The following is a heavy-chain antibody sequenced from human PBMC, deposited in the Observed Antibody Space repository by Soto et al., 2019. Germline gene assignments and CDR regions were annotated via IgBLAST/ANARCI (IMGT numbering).Heavy chain of an antibody. V-gene: IGHV3-15*01. CDR2: IKSKTDGGTT. J-gene: IGHJ4*02. CDR1: GFTLRNAG. Sequence: GGSLRLSCAASGFTLRNAGMSGARKAQGKGLEWVGRIKSKTDGGTTDYAAPVKGRFTISRDDSKNTLYLQMNSLKTEDTAVYYCTTDDDYGDYGGDYWGQGTLVTVSS. D-gene: IGHD4-17*01. CDR3: TTDDDYGDYGGDY.